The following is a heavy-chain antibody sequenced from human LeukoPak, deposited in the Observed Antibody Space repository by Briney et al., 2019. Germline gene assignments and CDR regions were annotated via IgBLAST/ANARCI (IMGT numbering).Heavy chain of an antibody. CDR3: ARGYYDSSGYEL. CDR2: IYTSGST. CDR1: GGSISSGSYY. J-gene: IGHJ4*02. Sequence: SETLSLTCTVSGGSISSGSYYWSWIRQPAGKGLEWTGRIYTSGSTNYNPSLKSRVTISVDTSKNQFSLKLSSVTAADTAVYYCARGYYDSSGYELWGQGTLVTVSS. D-gene: IGHD3-22*01. V-gene: IGHV4-61*02.